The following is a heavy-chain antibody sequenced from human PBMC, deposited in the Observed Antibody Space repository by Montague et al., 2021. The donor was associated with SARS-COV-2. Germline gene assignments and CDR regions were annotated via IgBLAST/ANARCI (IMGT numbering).Heavy chain of an antibody. D-gene: IGHD3-9*01. V-gene: IGHV2-70*01. CDR3: ARTRYFGILYYYNGMDV. CDR2: IDWDDDK. CDR1: GFSLSTSGMC. J-gene: IGHJ6*02. Sequence: PALVKPTQTLTLTCTFSGFSLSTSGMCVSWIRQPPGKALEWLALIDWDDDKYCSTSLKTRLTISKDTSKNQVVLTMTNMDPVDTATYYCARTRYFGILYYYNGMDVWGQGTTVTVSS.